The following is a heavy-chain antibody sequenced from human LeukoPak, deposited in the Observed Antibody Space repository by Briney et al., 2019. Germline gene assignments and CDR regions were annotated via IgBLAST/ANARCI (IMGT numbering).Heavy chain of an antibody. CDR2: MNPNSGNT. CDR1: GYTFTSYD. CDR3: ARGSRRLVTSDY. D-gene: IGHD3-9*01. J-gene: IGHJ4*02. Sequence: ASVKVSCKASGYTFTSYDINWVRPATGQGLEWMGWMNPNSGNTGYAQKFQGRVTMTRNTSISTAYMELSSLRSEDTAVYYCARGSRRLVTSDYWGQGTLVTVSS. V-gene: IGHV1-8*01.